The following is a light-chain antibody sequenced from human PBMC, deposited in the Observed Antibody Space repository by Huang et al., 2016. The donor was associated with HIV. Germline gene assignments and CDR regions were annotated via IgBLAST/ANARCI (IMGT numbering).Light chain of an antibody. CDR2: AAS. V-gene: IGKV3-20*01. Sequence: EIVLTQSPGTLSLSPGERATRSCRAIQSVSSSYLAWYQQKPGQAPRLLIYAASSRATGIPDRFSGSGSGTDFTLTISRLEPEDFAVYYCQQYGSSPQTFGQGTKLEIK. J-gene: IGKJ2*01. CDR3: QQYGSSPQT. CDR1: QSVSSSY.